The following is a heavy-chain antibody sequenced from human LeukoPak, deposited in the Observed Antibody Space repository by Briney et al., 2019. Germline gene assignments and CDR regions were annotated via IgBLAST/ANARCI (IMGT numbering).Heavy chain of an antibody. CDR2: IIRVGGIT. V-gene: IGHV3-43*02. Sequence: GGSLRLSCAASGFTFDDYAMHWVRQAPGKGLEWVSLIIRVGGITYYADSVKGRFTISRENSKNSLYLQMNSLRTEDTALYYCAKDINRYKEPGGYSYGSRYYYYYGMDVWGQGTTATVSS. J-gene: IGHJ6*02. D-gene: IGHD5-18*01. CDR3: AKDINRYKEPGGYSYGSRYYYYYGMDV. CDR1: GFTFDDYA.